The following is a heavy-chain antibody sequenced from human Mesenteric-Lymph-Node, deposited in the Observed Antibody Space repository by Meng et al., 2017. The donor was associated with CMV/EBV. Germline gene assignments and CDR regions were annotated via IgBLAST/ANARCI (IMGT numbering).Heavy chain of an antibody. CDR2: IYSDGNT. CDR1: GFTVSDDY. D-gene: IGHD7-27*01. CDR3: ARAELGPGPLDS. V-gene: IGHV3-66*02. J-gene: IGHJ4*02. Sequence: GESLKISCAASGFTVSDDYMSWVRQAPGKGLEWVSVIYSDGNTYYADSVKGRFTISRDNSKNTLSLQMNSLRIEDTAVYFCARAELGPGPLDSWGQGTLVTVSS.